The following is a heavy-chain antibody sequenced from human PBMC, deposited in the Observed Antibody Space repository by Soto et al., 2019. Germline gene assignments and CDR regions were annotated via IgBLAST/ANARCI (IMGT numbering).Heavy chain of an antibody. D-gene: IGHD1-26*01. CDR1: GGTFKNYG. Sequence: QVQLVQSGGEVKKPGSSVRVSCRTSGGTFKNYGFSWVRQAPGQGLEWMGGIIPMYGIANYGQIFQGRLTITAGESTNTAYMDLSSLKSADTALYYCAGEGGATGFHLWGQGPQVTVSS. V-gene: IGHV1-69*12. CDR3: AGEGGATGFHL. J-gene: IGHJ5*02. CDR2: IIPMYGIA.